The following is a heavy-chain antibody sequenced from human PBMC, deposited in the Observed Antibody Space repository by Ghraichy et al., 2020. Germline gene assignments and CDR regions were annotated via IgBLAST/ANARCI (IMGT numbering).Heavy chain of an antibody. J-gene: IGHJ1*01. CDR3: ARRMGTSGWYGY. Sequence: LTCAASGFSFSTFYMNWVRQAPGKGPEWVSSISSSSHYIYYADSVKGRFTISRDNAKNSLYLQMNSLRVEDTAVYYCARRMGTSGWYGYWGQGTLVTVSS. CDR2: ISSSSHYI. V-gene: IGHV3-21*01. CDR1: GFSFSTFY. D-gene: IGHD6-19*01.